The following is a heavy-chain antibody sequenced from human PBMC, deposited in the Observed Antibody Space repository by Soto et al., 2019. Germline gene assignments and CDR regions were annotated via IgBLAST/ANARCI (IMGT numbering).Heavy chain of an antibody. D-gene: IGHD1-26*01. CDR3: ARDLHSGSYAPSWAFDI. Sequence: ASVKVSCKASGYTFTSYGISWVRQAPGQGLEWMGWISAYNGNTNYAQKLQGRVTMTTDTSTSTAYMELRSLRSDDTAVYYCARDLHSGSYAPSWAFDIWGQGTMVTVSS. J-gene: IGHJ3*02. CDR2: ISAYNGNT. V-gene: IGHV1-18*01. CDR1: GYTFTSYG.